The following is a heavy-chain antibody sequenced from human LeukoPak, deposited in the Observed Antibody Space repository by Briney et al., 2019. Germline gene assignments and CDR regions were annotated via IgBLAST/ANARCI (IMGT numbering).Heavy chain of an antibody. CDR2: IYTSGST. D-gene: IGHD2-2*01. Sequence: SETLSLTCTVSGGSISSGSYSWNWIRQPAGKGLEWIGRIYTSGSTNYKPSLKSRVTISVDTSKNQFSLKLRSVTAADTAVYYCARSYCSSTSCYHQIDYWGQGTLVTVSS. CDR1: GGSISSGSYS. CDR3: ARSYCSSTSCYHQIDY. V-gene: IGHV4-61*02. J-gene: IGHJ4*02.